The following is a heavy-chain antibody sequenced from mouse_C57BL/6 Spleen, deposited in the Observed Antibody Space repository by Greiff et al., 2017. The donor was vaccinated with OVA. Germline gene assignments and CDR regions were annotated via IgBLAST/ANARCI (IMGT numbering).Heavy chain of an antibody. CDR2: ISYSGST. CDR1: GYSITSGYD. D-gene: IGHD2-5*01. CDR3: ARGQDYSNFDY. Sequence: EVKLQESGPGMVKPSQSLSLTCTVTGYSITSGYDWHWIRHFPGNKLEWMGYISYSGSTNYNPSLKSRISITHDTSKNHFFLKLNSVTTEDTATYYCARGQDYSNFDYWGQGTTLTVSS. J-gene: IGHJ2*01. V-gene: IGHV3-1*01.